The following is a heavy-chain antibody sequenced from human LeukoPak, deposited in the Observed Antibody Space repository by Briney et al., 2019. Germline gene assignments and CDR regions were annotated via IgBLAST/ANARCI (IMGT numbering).Heavy chain of an antibody. J-gene: IGHJ4*02. CDR2: TNAGNGNT. CDR3: SRVGAAAGPYYFDY. Sequence: ASVKVSCKASAYTFTNHAIHWVRQAPGQRLEWMGWTNAGNGNTKYSQKIQGRVSITRDTSASTAYMELSSLRSEDTAVYYCSRVGAAAGPYYFDYWGQGTLVTVSS. V-gene: IGHV1-3*01. CDR1: AYTFTNHA. D-gene: IGHD6-13*01.